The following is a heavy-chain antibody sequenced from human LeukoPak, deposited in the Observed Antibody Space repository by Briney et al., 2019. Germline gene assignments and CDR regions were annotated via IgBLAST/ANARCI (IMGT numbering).Heavy chain of an antibody. CDR2: IYYSGST. Sequence: SETLSLTCTVSGGSISSYYWSWIRQPPGKGLEWIGYIYYSGSTNYNPSLKSRVTISVDTSKNQFSLKLSSVTAADTAVYYCARGGIAAAGTLDYWGQGTLVTVSS. D-gene: IGHD6-13*01. J-gene: IGHJ4*02. V-gene: IGHV4-59*12. CDR1: GGSISSYY. CDR3: ARGGIAAAGTLDY.